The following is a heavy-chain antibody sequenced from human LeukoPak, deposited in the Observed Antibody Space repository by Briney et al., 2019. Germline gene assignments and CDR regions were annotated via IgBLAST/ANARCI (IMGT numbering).Heavy chain of an antibody. Sequence: GASVKVSCKASGATFSSYAISWVRQAPGQGLEWMGRIIPIFGIANYAQKFQGRVTITADKSTSTAYMELSSLRSEDTAVYYCARGELGSANWFDPWGQGTLVTVSS. D-gene: IGHD3-10*01. J-gene: IGHJ5*02. V-gene: IGHV1-69*04. CDR2: IIPIFGIA. CDR1: GATFSSYA. CDR3: ARGELGSANWFDP.